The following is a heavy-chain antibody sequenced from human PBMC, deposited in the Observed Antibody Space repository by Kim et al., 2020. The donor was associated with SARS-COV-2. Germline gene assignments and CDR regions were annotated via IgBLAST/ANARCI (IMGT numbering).Heavy chain of an antibody. CDR1: GFIFSSYW. J-gene: IGHJ4*02. CDR2: IKQDGTDK. CDR3: ATFSWSDY. D-gene: IGHD6-13*01. Sequence: GGSLRLSCAASGFIFSSYWMSWVRQAPGKGLEWVANIKQDGTDKYYVDSVEGRFTISRDNAKSSLFLQMNSLRAEDTAVYYCATFSWSDYWGQGTLVTVSS. V-gene: IGHV3-7*03.